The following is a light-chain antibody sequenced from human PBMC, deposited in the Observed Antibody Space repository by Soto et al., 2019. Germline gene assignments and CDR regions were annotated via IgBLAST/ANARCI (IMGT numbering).Light chain of an antibody. J-gene: IGKJ5*01. V-gene: IGKV3-20*01. CDR3: QHNGRS. CDR2: GAS. Sequence: EIVLTQSPGSLSLSRGERATLSCRASQSVSSSYLVWHQQKPGQAPRLLIYGASTRATGIPARFSGRGSGTEFTLTITSLQSEDFAVYYCQHNGRSFGQGTRLEIK. CDR1: QSVSSSY.